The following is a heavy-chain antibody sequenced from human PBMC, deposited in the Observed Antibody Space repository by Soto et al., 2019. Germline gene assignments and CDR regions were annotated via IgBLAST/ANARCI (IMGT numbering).Heavy chain of an antibody. CDR1: GGSVRSGSYY. J-gene: IGHJ4*02. CDR2: IYQSGTT. D-gene: IGHD2-8*01. V-gene: IGHV4-61*01. CDR3: ARSHYTYGLLIDY. Sequence: NPSETLSLTCSVSGGSVRSGSYYWKWIRQPPGKGLEWIGYIYQSGTTNYNASLKSRVTISIDTSKNQFFLKLTSVTAADTAVYYCARSHYTYGLLIDYWGPGTLVTVSS.